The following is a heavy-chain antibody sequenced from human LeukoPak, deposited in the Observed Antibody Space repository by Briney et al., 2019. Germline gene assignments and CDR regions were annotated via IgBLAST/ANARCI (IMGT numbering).Heavy chain of an antibody. D-gene: IGHD4-17*01. J-gene: IGHJ4*02. Sequence: ASVKVSCKATGYTFTGYYIHWVRQAPGQGLEWMGRINPNSGGTNYAQKFQGRVTMTRDTSISTAYIELSRLRSDDTAVYYCARFRATVTTLDYWGQGTLVTVSS. CDR3: ARFRATVTTLDY. V-gene: IGHV1-2*06. CDR2: INPNSGGT. CDR1: GYTFTGYY.